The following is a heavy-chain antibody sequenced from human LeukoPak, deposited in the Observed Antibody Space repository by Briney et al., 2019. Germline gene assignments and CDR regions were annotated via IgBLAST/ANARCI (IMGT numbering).Heavy chain of an antibody. CDR2: ISYDGSNK. CDR1: GFTFSSYG. Sequence: GGSLRLSCAASGFTFSSYGMHWVRQAPGKGLEWVAVISYDGSNKYYADSVKGRFTISRDNSKNTLYLQMNSLRAEDTAVYYCAKPLTFGGVINYFDYWGQGTLVTASS. J-gene: IGHJ4*02. CDR3: AKPLTFGGVINYFDY. V-gene: IGHV3-30*18. D-gene: IGHD3-16*01.